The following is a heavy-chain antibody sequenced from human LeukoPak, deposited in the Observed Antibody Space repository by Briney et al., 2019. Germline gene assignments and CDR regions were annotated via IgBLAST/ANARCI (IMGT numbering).Heavy chain of an antibody. CDR1: GGSISSYY. CDR3: ARYDSSGYQERFDY. D-gene: IGHD3-22*01. J-gene: IGHJ4*02. Sequence: PSETLSLTCTVSGGSISSYYWRWIRQPPGKGLEWIGYMYYSGSTNYNPSLKSRVTISVDTSKNQFSLKLSSVTAADTAVYYCARYDSSGYQERFDYWGQGTLVTVSS. CDR2: MYYSGST. V-gene: IGHV4-59*08.